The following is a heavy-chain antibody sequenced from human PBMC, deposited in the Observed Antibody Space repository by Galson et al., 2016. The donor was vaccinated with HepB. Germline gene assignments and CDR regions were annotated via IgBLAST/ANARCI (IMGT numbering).Heavy chain of an antibody. CDR2: ASCCGDPP. V-gene: IGHV3-23*01. Sequence: SLRLSCAASGFSFRDHVIYWVRQAPGKGLEWLAAASCCGDPPTYANSVKGHFTISRDDSENKVYLKMNSLRVDDTAVYYCARLAVRAAYGGGDYWGQGTLVTVSS. J-gene: IGHJ4*02. D-gene: IGHD3-10*01. CDR3: ARLAVRAAYGGGDY. CDR1: GFSFRDHV.